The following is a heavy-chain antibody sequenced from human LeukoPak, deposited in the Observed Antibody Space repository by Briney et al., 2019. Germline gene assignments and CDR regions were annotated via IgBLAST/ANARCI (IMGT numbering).Heavy chain of an antibody. Sequence: SETLSLTCTVSGGSISSSSYYWGWIRQSPGKGLEWIGEINHSGSTNYNPSLKSRVTISVDTSRNQFSLKLSSATAADTAVYYCARLTLVRGVLYGTDWNFDLWGRGTLVTVSS. CDR2: INHSGST. CDR3: ARLTLVRGVLYGTDWNFDL. V-gene: IGHV4-39*07. CDR1: GGSISSSSYY. D-gene: IGHD3-10*01. J-gene: IGHJ2*01.